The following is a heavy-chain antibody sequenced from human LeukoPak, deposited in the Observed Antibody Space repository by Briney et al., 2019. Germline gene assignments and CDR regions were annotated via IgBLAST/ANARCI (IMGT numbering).Heavy chain of an antibody. J-gene: IGHJ6*03. V-gene: IGHV4-4*07. CDR2: IYHSGST. CDR1: GGSISSYY. Sequence: PSETLSLTCTVSGGSISSYYWSWIRQPAGKGLDWIGSIYHSGSTYYNPSLKSRVTISVDTSKNQFSLKLSSVTAADTAVYYCARSHHYYYMDVWGKGTTVTVSS. CDR3: ARSHHYYYMDV.